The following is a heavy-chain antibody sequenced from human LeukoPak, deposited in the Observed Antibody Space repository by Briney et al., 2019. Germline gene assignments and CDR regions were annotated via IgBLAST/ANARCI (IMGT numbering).Heavy chain of an antibody. CDR1: GASTSSISNY. J-gene: IGHJ4*02. D-gene: IGHD3-22*01. CDR2: IYYSGGT. CDR3: ARDRHYYDSSGYYYDY. Sequence: PSETLSPTCTVSGASTSSISNYWGWIRHPPGKGLAWLGNIYYSGGTNYKPSIKRRVTISVDTAKNQVSLKLSSVTAADTAVYYCARDRHYYDSSGYYYDYWGQGTLVTVSS. V-gene: IGHV4-39*07.